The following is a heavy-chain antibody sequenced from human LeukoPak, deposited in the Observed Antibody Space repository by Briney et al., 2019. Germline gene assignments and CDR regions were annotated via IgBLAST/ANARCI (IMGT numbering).Heavy chain of an antibody. CDR3: ARVLYYGDYYSDY. J-gene: IGHJ4*02. D-gene: IGHD4-17*01. CDR2: IYYSGST. Sequence: PSETLSLTCTVSGGSISSYYWSWIRQPPGKGLEWIGYIYYSGSTNYNPSLKSRVTISVDTSKNQFSLKLSSVTAADTAVYYCARVLYYGDYYSDYWGQGTLVTVSS. CDR1: GGSISSYY. V-gene: IGHV4-59*01.